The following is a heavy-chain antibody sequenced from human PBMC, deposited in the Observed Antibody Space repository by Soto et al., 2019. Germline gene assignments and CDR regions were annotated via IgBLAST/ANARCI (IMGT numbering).Heavy chain of an antibody. D-gene: IGHD1-26*01. CDR2: VYSSGGI. CDR1: GDSIARFY. CDR3: ARDLSGTGLDI. V-gene: IGHV4-4*07. Sequence: QLQLHESGPGLVKPSETLSLTCNASGDSIARFYWSWIRQSAGKGLGWIGRVYSSGGITYNPALKGRVTISLDRSTNHVSLEMNSVTAADTAVYFCARDLSGTGLDIWGRGTRVSVSS. J-gene: IGHJ6*02.